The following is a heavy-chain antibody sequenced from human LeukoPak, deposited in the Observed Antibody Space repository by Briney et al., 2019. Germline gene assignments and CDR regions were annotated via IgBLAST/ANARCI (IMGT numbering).Heavy chain of an antibody. D-gene: IGHD3-10*01. CDR2: ISFDGSQK. Sequence: GGSLRLSCAASGFTFSNYGMHWVRQAPGKGLEWVALISFDGSQKYYADSVKGRFTISRDNSKSTVYLQMNSLRVEDAAVYYCSKDLTSDFGGDLDPWGQGTLVTVSP. CDR1: GFTFSNYG. CDR3: SKDLTSDFGGDLDP. V-gene: IGHV3-30*02. J-gene: IGHJ5*02.